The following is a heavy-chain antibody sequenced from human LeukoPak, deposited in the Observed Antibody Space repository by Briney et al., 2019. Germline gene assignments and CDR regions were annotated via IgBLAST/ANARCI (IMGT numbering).Heavy chain of an antibody. V-gene: IGHV3-33*01. CDR1: GFMFRNYG. D-gene: IGHD1-26*01. CDR3: ARDEYSFSLRGATIDY. CDR2: IWCNGNEK. Sequence: GGSLRLSCTASGFMFRNYGMHWVRQAPGKGLEWVAVIWCNGNEKYYTGSVEGRFTISRDNSKNTVYLQMNSLRAEDTAVYYCARDEYSFSLRGATIDYWGQGTLVTVSS. J-gene: IGHJ4*02.